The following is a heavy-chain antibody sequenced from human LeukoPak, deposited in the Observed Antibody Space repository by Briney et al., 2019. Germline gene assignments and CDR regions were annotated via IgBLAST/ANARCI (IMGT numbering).Heavy chain of an antibody. CDR3: ARGEGIAAAGDY. D-gene: IGHD6-13*01. CDR1: GFTSSSYA. CDR2: ISYDGSNK. V-gene: IGHV3-30-3*01. J-gene: IGHJ4*02. Sequence: GGSLRLSCAASGFTSSSYAMHWVRQAPGKGLEWVAVISYDGSNKYYADSVKGRFTISRDNSKNTLYLQMNSLRTEDTAVYYCARGEGIAAAGDYWGQGTLVTVSS.